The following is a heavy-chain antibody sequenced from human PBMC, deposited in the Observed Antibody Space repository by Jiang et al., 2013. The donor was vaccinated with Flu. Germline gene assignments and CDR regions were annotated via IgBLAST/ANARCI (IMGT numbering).Heavy chain of an antibody. D-gene: IGHD3-22*01. Sequence: SGAEVKKPGSSVKVSCKASGGTFSSYAISWVRQAPGQGLEWMGGIIPFFGTANYAQKFQDRVTITADESTSTAYMELSSLRSEDTAVYYCARGLPRSSYYYDSSGYYYYGMDVWGQGTTVTVSS. CDR1: GGTFSSYA. CDR2: IIPFFGTA. J-gene: IGHJ6*02. V-gene: IGHV1-69*01. CDR3: ARGLPRSSYYYDSSGYYYYGMDV.